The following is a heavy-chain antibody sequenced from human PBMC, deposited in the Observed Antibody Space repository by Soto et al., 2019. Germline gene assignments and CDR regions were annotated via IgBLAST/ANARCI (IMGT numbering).Heavy chain of an antibody. D-gene: IGHD1-1*01. J-gene: IGHJ6*02. Sequence: QVQLVQSGAEVTKPGASVKVSCKASGYTFTTYDINWVRQATGQGLEWLGWMSPNSGATGYAQKFQXTVPMXXDTSISTAYMELSNLRSEDTAMYFCARGVDAGVDVWGQGTTVTVSS. CDR3: ARGVDAGVDV. CDR2: MSPNSGAT. CDR1: GYTFTTYD. V-gene: IGHV1-8*01.